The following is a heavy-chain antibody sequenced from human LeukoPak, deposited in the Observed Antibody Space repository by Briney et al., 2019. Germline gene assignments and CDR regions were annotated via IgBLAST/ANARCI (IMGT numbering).Heavy chain of an antibody. CDR3: ARSDWGSYRYTLDQYYYGMDV. CDR2: IYYSGST. Sequence: SETLSLTCTVSGGSISSSSYYWGWIRQPPGKGLEWIGSIYYSGSTYYNPSLKSRVTISVDTSKNQFSLKLSSVTAADTAVYYCARSDWGSYRYTLDQYYYGMDVWGQGTTVTVSS. CDR1: GGSISSSSYY. V-gene: IGHV4-39*01. J-gene: IGHJ6*02. D-gene: IGHD3-16*02.